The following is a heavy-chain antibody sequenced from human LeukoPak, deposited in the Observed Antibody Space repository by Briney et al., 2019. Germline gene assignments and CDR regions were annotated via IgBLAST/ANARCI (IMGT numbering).Heavy chain of an antibody. V-gene: IGHV4-38-2*02. CDR2: IYHSGST. Sequence: SETLSLTCTVSGYSISSGYYWGWTRQPPGKGLEWIGSIYHSGSTYYNASLKSRVTISVDTSKNQFSLKLSSVTAADTAVYYCARQTYYYGSGSYAFDIWGQGTMVTVSS. D-gene: IGHD3-10*01. CDR3: ARQTYYYGSGSYAFDI. CDR1: GYSISSGYY. J-gene: IGHJ3*02.